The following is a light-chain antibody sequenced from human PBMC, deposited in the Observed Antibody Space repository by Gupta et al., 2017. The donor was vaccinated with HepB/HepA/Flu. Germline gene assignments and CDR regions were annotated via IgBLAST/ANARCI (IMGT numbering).Light chain of an antibody. Sequence: QSALTQPASVSGSPGQSITISCSGTSSDIGTYNLVSWYQQRPGKAPKLIIYEVNKRPAGVSNRFSASKSANTASLTISALQADDEADYFCCTYAGTTRWLFGEGTKVTVL. CDR1: SSDIGTYNL. J-gene: IGLJ2*01. V-gene: IGLV2-23*02. CDR3: CTYAGTTRWL. CDR2: EVN.